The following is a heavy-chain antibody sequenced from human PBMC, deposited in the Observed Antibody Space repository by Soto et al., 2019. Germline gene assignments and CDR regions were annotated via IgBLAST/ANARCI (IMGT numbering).Heavy chain of an antibody. J-gene: IGHJ4*02. CDR3: ARRWGDYFDY. Sequence: SETMSLTWTVSGGSISSYYWSWIRQPPGKGLEWIGYIYYSGSTNYNPSLKSRVTISVDTSKNQFSLKLSSVTAADTAGYNCARRWGDYFDYSGQGTLVTVSS. V-gene: IGHV4-59*08. CDR2: IYYSGST. CDR1: GGSISSYY. D-gene: IGHD3-16*01.